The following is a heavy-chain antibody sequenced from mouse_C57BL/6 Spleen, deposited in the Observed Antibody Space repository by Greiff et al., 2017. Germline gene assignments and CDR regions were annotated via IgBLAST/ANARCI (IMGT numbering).Heavy chain of an antibody. Sequence: EVKLVESGGGLVQPKGSLKLSCAASGFSFTTYAMNWVRQAPGQGLDWVARIRRKSNNYATYYADSVKDTFTISRDDSESMLELQMNNMKTEDAAMYYCVGHRGRDDAMDYWGQGTSVTVSS. D-gene: IGHD2-13*01. CDR1: GFSFTTYA. V-gene: IGHV10-1*01. J-gene: IGHJ4*01. CDR3: VGHRGRDDAMDY. CDR2: IRRKSNNYAT.